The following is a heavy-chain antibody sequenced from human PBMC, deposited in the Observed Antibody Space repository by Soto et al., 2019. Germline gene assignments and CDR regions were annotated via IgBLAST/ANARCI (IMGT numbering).Heavy chain of an antibody. CDR1: GFSFSTYE. CDR2: ISSGSDTI. CDR3: ARDRAAGGY. Sequence: EVQLVESGGGLVQPGGSLRLSCAASGFSFSTYEMNWVHQAPGKGLEWVAYISSGSDTIHYADSVRGRFTVSRDNAKNSLYLQMNSLRVEDTALYYCARDRAAGGYWGQGTLVTVSS. D-gene: IGHD6-13*01. V-gene: IGHV3-48*03. J-gene: IGHJ4*02.